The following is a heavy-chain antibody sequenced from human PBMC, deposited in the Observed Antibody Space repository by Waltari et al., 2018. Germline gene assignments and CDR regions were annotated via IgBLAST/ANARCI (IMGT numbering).Heavy chain of an antibody. CDR3: ACEGAEAGYGDSFGS. CDR1: GYSFDYSW. CDR2: LYPGDSDI. J-gene: IGHJ5*01. Sequence: EVRLEQSGAEVKKPGETLKISCRGFGYSFDYSWIAWVRQMPGKGLEWMGILYPGDSDIRYSPSFQDQVTISADKSISTTYLQWTSLKASDSAIYYCACEGAEAGYGDSFGSWGQGTLVTVSS. V-gene: IGHV5-51*01. D-gene: IGHD6-19*01.